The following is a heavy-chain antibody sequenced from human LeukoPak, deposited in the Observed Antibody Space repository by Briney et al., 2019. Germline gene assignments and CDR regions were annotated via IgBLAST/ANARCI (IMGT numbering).Heavy chain of an antibody. D-gene: IGHD3-9*01. CDR1: GFTFDDYA. CDR3: AKDPSGYFDWLFHFDY. J-gene: IGHJ4*02. Sequence: PGGALRLSCAASGFTFDDYAMHWVRQAPGKGLEWVSGVSWNSGSIGYADSVKGRFTTSRDNTKNSLYLQMNSLTAEDTALYYCAKDPSGYFDWLFHFDYWGQGTLVTVSS. V-gene: IGHV3-9*01. CDR2: VSWNSGSI.